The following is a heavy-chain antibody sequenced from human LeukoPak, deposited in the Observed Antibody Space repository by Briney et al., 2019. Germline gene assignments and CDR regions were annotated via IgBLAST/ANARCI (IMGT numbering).Heavy chain of an antibody. CDR3: AAKYYDFWSGYYD. Sequence: PGGSLRLSCAASGFTFSDYCMSWIRQAPGKGLEWVSYISSSGSTIYYADSVKGRFTISRDNAKNSLYLQMNSLRAEDTAVYYCAAKYYDFWSGYYDWGQGTLVTVSS. D-gene: IGHD3-3*01. CDR1: GFTFSDYC. V-gene: IGHV3-11*04. CDR2: ISSSGSTI. J-gene: IGHJ4*02.